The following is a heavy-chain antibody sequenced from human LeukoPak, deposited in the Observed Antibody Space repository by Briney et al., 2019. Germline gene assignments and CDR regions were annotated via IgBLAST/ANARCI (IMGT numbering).Heavy chain of an antibody. J-gene: IGHJ4*02. V-gene: IGHV3-53*01. CDR3: AKDLAPYYDFWRVLGFVY. D-gene: IGHD3-3*01. Sequence: GGSLRLSCAASGFTVSSNYMSWVRQAPGKGLEWVSLIYSGGSTYYSDSLKGRFTISIDNSMNTLYLQLISLRADDTAIYYYAKDLAPYYDFWRVLGFVYWGEGTLVTVSS. CDR2: IYSGGST. CDR1: GFTVSSNY.